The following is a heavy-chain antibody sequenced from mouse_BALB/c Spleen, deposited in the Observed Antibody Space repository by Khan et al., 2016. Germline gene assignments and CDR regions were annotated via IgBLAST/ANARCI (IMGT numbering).Heavy chain of an antibody. J-gene: IGHJ3*01. CDR1: GYSITSDYA. CDR2: INYSGGT. Sequence: VQLQQSGPGLVKPSQSLSLTCTVTGYSITSDYAWNWIRQFPGDKLEWMAYINYSGGTSYNPSLKSRISITRDTSKNQFFLQLNSVTAEDTATYYCARVYYGGSFFDYWGQGTLVTVSA. CDR3: ARVYYGGSFFDY. V-gene: IGHV3-2*02. D-gene: IGHD1-1*01.